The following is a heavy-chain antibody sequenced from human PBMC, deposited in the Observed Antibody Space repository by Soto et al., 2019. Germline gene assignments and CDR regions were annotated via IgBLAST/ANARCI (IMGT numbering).Heavy chain of an antibody. J-gene: IGHJ6*02. CDR2: IIPIFGTA. Sequence: SVKVSCKVSGGTFSSYAISWVRQAPGQGLEWMGGIIPIFGTANYAQKFQGRVTITADESTSTAYMELSSLRSEDTAVYYCARGEQLVYYYYYGMDVWGQGTTVTVSS. CDR1: GGTFSSYA. V-gene: IGHV1-69*13. D-gene: IGHD6-13*01. CDR3: ARGEQLVYYYYYGMDV.